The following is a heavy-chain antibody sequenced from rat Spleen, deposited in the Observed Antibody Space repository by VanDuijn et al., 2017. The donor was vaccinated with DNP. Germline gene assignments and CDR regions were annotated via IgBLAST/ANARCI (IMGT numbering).Heavy chain of an antibody. CDR2: ISYSVRT. J-gene: IGHJ2*01. CDR3: ARWRIGPHYFDY. V-gene: IGHV3-1*01. Sequence: EVQLQESGPGLVKPSQSLSLTCSVTGYSITSDYWGWIRKFPGNKMAWIGHISYSVRTTYNPSLKSRISISRDTSKNQFFLQLNSVSTDDTATYYCARWRIGPHYFDYWGQGVMVTVSS. CDR1: GYSITSDY. D-gene: IGHD1-11*01.